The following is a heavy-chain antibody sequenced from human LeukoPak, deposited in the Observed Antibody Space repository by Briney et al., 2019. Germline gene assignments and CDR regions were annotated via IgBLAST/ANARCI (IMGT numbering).Heavy chain of an antibody. D-gene: IGHD4/OR15-4a*01. V-gene: IGHV3-43*01. Sequence: GGSLRLSCAASGFTFDDYTMHWVRQAPGKGLEWVSLISWDGNSTYYADSVKGRFTISRDNSKNSLYLQMNSLRTEDTALYYCAKDDYGDGLDVWGQGTTVAVSS. CDR1: GFTFDDYT. CDR3: AKDDYGDGLDV. CDR2: ISWDGNST. J-gene: IGHJ6*02.